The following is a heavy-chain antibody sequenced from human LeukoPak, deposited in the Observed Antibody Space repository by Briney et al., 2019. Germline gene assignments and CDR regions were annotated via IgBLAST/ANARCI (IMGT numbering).Heavy chain of an antibody. CDR3: ARGGSYFEGAGYYFDY. V-gene: IGHV5-51*01. CDR1: GYRFTSYW. D-gene: IGHD1-26*01. J-gene: IGHJ4*02. Sequence: GESLKISCKGSGYRFTSYWIGWVRQMPGKGLEWMGIIYPGDSDTRYSPSFQGQVTISADKSISTAYLQWSSLKASDTAMYDCARGGSYFEGAGYYFDYWGQGTLVTVSS. CDR2: IYPGDSDT.